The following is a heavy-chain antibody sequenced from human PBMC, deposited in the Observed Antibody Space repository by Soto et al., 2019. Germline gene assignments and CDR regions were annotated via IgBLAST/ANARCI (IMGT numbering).Heavy chain of an antibody. D-gene: IGHD2-21*01. CDR3: AKGLALMAVH. Sequence: PGGSLRLSCTDSGFSFNTYVMDWVRQAPGKGLEWVARILYDGSKEYYADPVKGRFTISRDNSKNTLYLQMDSLRVEDTAVYYCAKGLALMAVHWGQGTPVTVSS. CDR2: ILYDGSKE. J-gene: IGHJ4*02. CDR1: GFSFNTYV. V-gene: IGHV3-30*18.